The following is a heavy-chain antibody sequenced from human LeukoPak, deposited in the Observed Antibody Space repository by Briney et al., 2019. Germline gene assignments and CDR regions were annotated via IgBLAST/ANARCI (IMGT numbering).Heavy chain of an antibody. CDR2: INPNSGDT. D-gene: IGHD2-15*01. V-gene: IGHV1-2*02. Sequence: ASVKVSCKASGYSFTAYYMHLVRQAPGQGLEWMGWINPNSGDTNYAQNFQDRVTMTWDTSVSTAYMELSSLTSDDTAVYYCARGKCSGGSCYFDYWGQGTLVTVSS. CDR1: GYSFTAYY. J-gene: IGHJ4*02. CDR3: ARGKCSGGSCYFDY.